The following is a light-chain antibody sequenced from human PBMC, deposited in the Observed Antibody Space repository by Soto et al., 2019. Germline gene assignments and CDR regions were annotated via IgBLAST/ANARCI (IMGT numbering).Light chain of an antibody. Sequence: MAESGCCLFTYEEDSVTLTCRASQGIGNNLGWYQQKPGKAPKRLIYGTSNLQYGAPSRFSGSGSGTEFTLTITSLQPEDFATYYCPQHDTYPRSFAPGIKLDIK. CDR1: QGIGNN. V-gene: IGKV1-17*01. J-gene: IGKJ3*01. CDR2: GTS. CDR3: PQHDTYPRS.